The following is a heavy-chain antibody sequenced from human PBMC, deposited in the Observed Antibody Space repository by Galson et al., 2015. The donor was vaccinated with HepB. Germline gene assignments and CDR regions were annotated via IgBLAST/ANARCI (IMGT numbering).Heavy chain of an antibody. J-gene: IGHJ5*02. CDR1: GGSISSYY. CDR2: IYYSGST. Sequence: SETLSLTCTVSGGSISSYYWSWIRQPPGKGLEWIGYIYYSGSTNYNPSLKSRVTISVDTSKNQFSLKLSSVTAADTDVYYCARLPHYSSSWYGWDNWFDPWGQGTLVTVSS. D-gene: IGHD6-13*01. CDR3: ARLPHYSSSWYGWDNWFDP. V-gene: IGHV4-59*01.